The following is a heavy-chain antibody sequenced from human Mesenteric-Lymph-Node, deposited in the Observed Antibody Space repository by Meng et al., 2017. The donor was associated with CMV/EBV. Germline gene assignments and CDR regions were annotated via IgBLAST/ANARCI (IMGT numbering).Heavy chain of an antibody. CDR2: ISTSGTYI. J-gene: IGHJ3*01. Sequence: GGSLRLSCAASGFTFSSYTMNWVRQAPGKGLEWVSSISTSGTYIYYADSVKGRFTISSDNAKNSLYLQMNSLRAEDTAVYYCARDQWNRYFYDTTGYYLGDAFDVWGQGTMVTVSS. CDR1: GFTFSSYT. V-gene: IGHV3-21*01. CDR3: ARDQWNRYFYDTTGYYLGDAFDV. D-gene: IGHD3-22*01.